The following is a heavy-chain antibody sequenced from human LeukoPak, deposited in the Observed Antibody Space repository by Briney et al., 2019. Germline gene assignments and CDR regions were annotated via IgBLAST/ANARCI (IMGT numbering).Heavy chain of an antibody. D-gene: IGHD3-22*01. J-gene: IGHJ4*02. Sequence: GASVKVSCKASGYSFTSYGISLVRQAPGPGLEWVGLISAYNGNTNYAQKLQGRVTMTTDTSTSTAYMELRSLRSDDTAVYYCARDLSLFEKEPTYYYDSSGYYLGYWGQGTLVTVSS. CDR2: ISAYNGNT. CDR3: ARDLSLFEKEPTYYYDSSGYYLGY. V-gene: IGHV1-18*01. CDR1: GYSFTSYG.